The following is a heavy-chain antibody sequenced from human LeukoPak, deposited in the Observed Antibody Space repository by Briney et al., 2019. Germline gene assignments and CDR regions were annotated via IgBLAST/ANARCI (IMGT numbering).Heavy chain of an antibody. Sequence: GESLKISCKASGYRFTSYWTGWVRQMPGKGLEWMGVINPADSETRYSPSFQGPVTISADKSMNTAYLQWTTVQASDTAMYYCARQRCVSGRCYHTNVFDIWGQGTMVTISS. D-gene: IGHD2-15*01. V-gene: IGHV5-51*01. CDR3: ARQRCVSGRCYHTNVFDI. CDR2: INPADSET. J-gene: IGHJ3*02. CDR1: GYRFTSYW.